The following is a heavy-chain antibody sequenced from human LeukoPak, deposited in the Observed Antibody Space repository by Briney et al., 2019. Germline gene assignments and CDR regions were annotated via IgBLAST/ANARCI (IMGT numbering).Heavy chain of an antibody. J-gene: IGHJ4*02. CDR2: ISGSGGST. CDR1: GFTFSSYA. Sequence: GGSLRLSCAASGFTFSSYAMSWVRQAPGKGLEWVSAISGSGGSTYHADSVKGRFTISRDNSKNTLYLQMNSLRAEDTAVYYCAKESGYYGSGSSDYWGQGTLVTVSS. D-gene: IGHD3-10*01. CDR3: AKESGYYGSGSSDY. V-gene: IGHV3-23*01.